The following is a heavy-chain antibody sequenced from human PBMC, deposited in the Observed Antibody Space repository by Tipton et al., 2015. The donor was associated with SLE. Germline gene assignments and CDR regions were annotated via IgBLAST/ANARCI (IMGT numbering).Heavy chain of an antibody. CDR3: ARDQFVVVVDWYFDL. V-gene: IGHV3-33*01. CDR2: IWYDGSNK. CDR1: GFTFSSYG. J-gene: IGHJ2*01. Sequence: SLRFSCAASGFTFSSYGMHWVRQAPGKGLEWVAVIWYDGSNKYYADSVKGRFTISRDNSKNTLYLQMNSLRAEDTAVYYCARDQFVVVVDWYFDLWGRGTLVTVSS. D-gene: IGHD2-15*01.